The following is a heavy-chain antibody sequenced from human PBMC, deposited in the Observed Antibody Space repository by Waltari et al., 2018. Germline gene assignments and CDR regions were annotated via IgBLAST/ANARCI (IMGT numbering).Heavy chain of an antibody. CDR3: VRDRVHFGMDV. V-gene: IGHV3-11*04. J-gene: IGHJ6*01. CDR1: GFSFSEYA. Sequence: QVQLVESGGGSVKPGGPLRLSCTASGFSFSEYAMSWVRQAPGKGLEWSANTTSSGSRVHYADSVRGRFTISRDNAKNSLRLDMSSLRVEDTAVYVCVRDRVHFGMDVWGQGTTVIVSS. CDR2: TTSSGSRV.